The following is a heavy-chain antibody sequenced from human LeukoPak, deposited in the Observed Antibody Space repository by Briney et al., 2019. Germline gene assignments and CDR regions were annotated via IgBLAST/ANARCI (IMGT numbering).Heavy chain of an antibody. CDR2: IYTSGST. CDR3: AREWGSLRYFDWLRSYSYMDV. D-gene: IGHD3-9*01. J-gene: IGHJ6*03. Sequence: PSETLSLTCTVSGGSISSGSYYWSWIRQPAGKGLEWIGRIYTSGSTNYNPSLKSRVTISVDTSKNQFSLKLSSVTAADTAVYYCAREWGSLRYFDWLRSYSYMDVWGKGTTVTISS. V-gene: IGHV4-61*02. CDR1: GGSISSGSYY.